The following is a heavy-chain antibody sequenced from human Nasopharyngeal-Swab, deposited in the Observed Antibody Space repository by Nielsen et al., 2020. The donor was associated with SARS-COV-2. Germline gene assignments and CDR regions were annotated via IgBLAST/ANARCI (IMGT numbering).Heavy chain of an antibody. CDR1: GFTFSSYW. Sequence: GESLKISCAASGFTFSSYWMSWVRQAPGKGLEWVANIKQDGSENYYVDSVKGRFTISRDNAKNSLYLQMNSLRAEDTAVYYCARVGVVIAHYYYYGMDVWGQGTTVTVSS. CDR3: ARVGVVIAHYYYYGMDV. V-gene: IGHV3-7*01. J-gene: IGHJ6*02. CDR2: IKQDGSEN. D-gene: IGHD2-21*01.